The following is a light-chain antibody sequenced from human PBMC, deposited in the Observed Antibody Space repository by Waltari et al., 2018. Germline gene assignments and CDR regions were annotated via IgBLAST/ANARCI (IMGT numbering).Light chain of an antibody. CDR1: QDISNS. Sequence: DIQMTQSPPSLSAAVGNRVTITCQASQDISNSLNWYQQKPGTAPKLLIYDASNLETGVPSRFSGCGSGTNFIFTISSLQPEDFATYYCQHYSSIPPGLTFGGGTRVEMK. CDR3: QHYSSIPPGLT. CDR2: DAS. J-gene: IGKJ4*01. V-gene: IGKV1-33*01.